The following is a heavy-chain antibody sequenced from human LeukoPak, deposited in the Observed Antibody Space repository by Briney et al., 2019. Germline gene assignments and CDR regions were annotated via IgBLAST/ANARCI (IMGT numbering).Heavy chain of an antibody. J-gene: IGHJ4*02. CDR3: ARGYSSGLVVG. CDR2: INHSGST. CDR1: GGSFSGYY. Sequence: SETLSLTCAVYGGSFSGYYWSWIRKPPGKGLEWIGEINHSGSTNYNPSLKSRVTISVDTSKNQFSLKLSSVTAADTAVYYCARGYSSGLVVGWGQGTLVTVSS. V-gene: IGHV4-34*01. D-gene: IGHD6-25*01.